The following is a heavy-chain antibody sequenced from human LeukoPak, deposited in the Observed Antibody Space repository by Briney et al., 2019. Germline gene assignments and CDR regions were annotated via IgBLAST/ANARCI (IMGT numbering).Heavy chain of an antibody. CDR1: GFTVITND. CDR2: LYSDGNT. CDR3: ARGVEPLAANTLAY. J-gene: IGHJ4*02. D-gene: IGHD1-14*01. Sequence: GGSLRLSCAASGFTVITNDMSWVRQAPGKGLEWVSVLYSDGNTKYADSVQGRFTISRDNSKNTLYLEMNSLSPDNTAVYYCARGVEPLAANTLAYWGQGTLVTVSS. V-gene: IGHV3-53*01.